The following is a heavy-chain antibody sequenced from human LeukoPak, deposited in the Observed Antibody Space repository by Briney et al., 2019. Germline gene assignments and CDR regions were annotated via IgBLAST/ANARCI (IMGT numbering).Heavy chain of an antibody. V-gene: IGHV5-51*01. J-gene: IGHJ5*02. Sequence: GESLKISCKGSGYSFTSYWIGWVRQMPGKGLEWMGIIYPGDSDTRYSPSFQGQVTISADKSISTAYLQWSSLKASGTAMYYCARYYYGSGSYNWFDPWGQGTLVTVSS. CDR2: IYPGDSDT. CDR1: GYSFTSYW. D-gene: IGHD3-10*01. CDR3: ARYYYGSGSYNWFDP.